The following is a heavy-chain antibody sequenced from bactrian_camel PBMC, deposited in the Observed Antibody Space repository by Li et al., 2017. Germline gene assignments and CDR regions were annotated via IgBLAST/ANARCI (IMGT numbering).Heavy chain of an antibody. J-gene: IGHJ4*01. D-gene: IGHD5*01. V-gene: IGHV3S1*01. CDR3: APMLRDYGLARDAFDY. CDR1: GFTFSGSW. CDR2: ITAGGRST. Sequence: VQLVESGGGLVQPGGSLRLSCAAASGFTFSGSWMSWVRQAPGKGLEWVSSITAGGRSTYYAESLKGRFSISRDNAKNTVYLQLNSLKPEDTAVYYCAPMLRDYGLARDAFDYWGQGTQVTVS.